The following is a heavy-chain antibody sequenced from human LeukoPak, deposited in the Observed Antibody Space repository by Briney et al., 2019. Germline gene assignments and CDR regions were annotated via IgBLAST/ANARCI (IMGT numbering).Heavy chain of an antibody. J-gene: IGHJ4*02. V-gene: IGHV3-30-3*01. CDR2: ISYDGTNK. CDR1: GFTFSSYA. D-gene: IGHD3-9*01. Sequence: GGSLRLSCAASGFTFSSYAIHWVRQAPGKAPEWVAIISYDGTNKYYADSVRGRFTISRDNSKNTLYLQMNSLRAEDTAVYYCARDFGWLSGFDNWGQGTLVTVSS. CDR3: ARDFGWLSGFDN.